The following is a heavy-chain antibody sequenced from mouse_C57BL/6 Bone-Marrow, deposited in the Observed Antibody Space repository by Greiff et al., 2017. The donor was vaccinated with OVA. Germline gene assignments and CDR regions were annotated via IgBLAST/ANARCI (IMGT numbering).Heavy chain of an antibody. CDR3: ARQGGDYVPFAY. D-gene: IGHD2-4*01. CDR1: GYTFTSYW. Sequence: QVQLQQPGAELVKPGASVKLSCKASGYTFTSYWMHWVKQRPGQGLEWIGMIHPNSGSTNYNEKFKSKATLTVDKSSSTAYMQLSSLTSEDSAVYYCARQGGDYVPFAYWGQGTLVTVSA. V-gene: IGHV1-64*01. CDR2: IHPNSGST. J-gene: IGHJ3*01.